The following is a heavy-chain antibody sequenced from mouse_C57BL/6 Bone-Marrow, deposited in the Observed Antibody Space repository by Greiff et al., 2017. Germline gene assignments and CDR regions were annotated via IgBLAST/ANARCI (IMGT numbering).Heavy chain of an antibody. CDR3: ASRFITTVPASFDY. J-gene: IGHJ2*01. D-gene: IGHD1-1*01. Sequence: QVQLKQSGAELMKPGASVTLSCKATGYTFTGYWIEWVKQRPGHGLEWIGEILPGSGSTNYNEKFKGKATFTADTSSNPAYMQLCSLTTEDSAIYYCASRFITTVPASFDYWGQGTTLTVSS. CDR1: GYTFTGYW. V-gene: IGHV1-9*01. CDR2: ILPGSGST.